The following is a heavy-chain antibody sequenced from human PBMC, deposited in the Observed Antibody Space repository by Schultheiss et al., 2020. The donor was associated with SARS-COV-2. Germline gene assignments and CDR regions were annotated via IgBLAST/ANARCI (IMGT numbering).Heavy chain of an antibody. Sequence: SETLSLTCAVYGGSFSGYYWSWIRQPPGKGLEWIGEINHSGSTNYNPSLKSRVTVSVDTSKNQFSLKLRSVTPADTAVYFCARGGSEYSSSSVAEWFDPWGQGTLVTVSS. V-gene: IGHV4-34*01. D-gene: IGHD6-6*01. CDR3: ARGGSEYSSSSVAEWFDP. J-gene: IGHJ5*02. CDR2: INHSGST. CDR1: GGSFSGYY.